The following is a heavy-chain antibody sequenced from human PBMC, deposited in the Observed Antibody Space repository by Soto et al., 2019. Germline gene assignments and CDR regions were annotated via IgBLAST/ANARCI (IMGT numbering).Heavy chain of an antibody. CDR2: INHSGST. Sequence: QVQLQQWGAGLVKPSETLSLTCAVYGGSISGYYWSWIRQPPGKGLEWIGEINHSGSTNYNPSLKSRVTISVDTSKNQFSLKLSSVTAADTAVYYCARGYRSSGWYYFDYWGQGTLVTVSS. CDR3: ARGYRSSGWYYFDY. V-gene: IGHV4-34*01. J-gene: IGHJ4*02. D-gene: IGHD6-19*01. CDR1: GGSISGYY.